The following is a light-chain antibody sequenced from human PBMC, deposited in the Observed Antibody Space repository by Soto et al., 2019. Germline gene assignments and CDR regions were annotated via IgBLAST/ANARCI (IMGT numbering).Light chain of an antibody. Sequence: DVVMTQSPLSLPVTPGEPASISCRSSQSLLHSNGYNYLDWFLQRPGQSPQLLIYLGSNRASGVPDRFSGGGSGTDFTLKISRGEAEEVGVYYCMQALQTPLTVGGGTKVEIK. CDR2: LGS. V-gene: IGKV2-28*01. J-gene: IGKJ4*01. CDR3: MQALQTPLT. CDR1: QSLLHSNGYNY.